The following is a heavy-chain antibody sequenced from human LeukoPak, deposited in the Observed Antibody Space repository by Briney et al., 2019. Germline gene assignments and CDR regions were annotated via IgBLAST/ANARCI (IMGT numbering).Heavy chain of an antibody. V-gene: IGHV1-18*01. CDR3: ARGYSSSWDDAFDI. J-gene: IGHJ3*02. CDR2: ISGYNGNT. Sequence: ASVKVSCKASGYTFTSYGISWVRQAPGQGLEWMGWISGYNGNTNYVQKLQGRVNMTTDTSTGTAYMELRSLRSDDTAVYYCARGYSSSWDDAFDIWGQGTMVTVSS. CDR1: GYTFTSYG. D-gene: IGHD6-13*01.